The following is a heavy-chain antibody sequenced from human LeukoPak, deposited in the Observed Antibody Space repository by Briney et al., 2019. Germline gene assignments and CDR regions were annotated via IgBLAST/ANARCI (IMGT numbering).Heavy chain of an antibody. V-gene: IGHV3-53*01. CDR1: GFSVTNNY. CDR2: FYVGGAT. CDR3: ARGDGYNFFDY. Sequence: PGGSLRLSCAVSGFSVTNNYMSWVRQAPGKGLEWVSVFYVGGATYYADSVKGRFTISRSNSENTLYLQMKSLRAEDTAVYYCARGDGYNFFDYWGQGTLVTVSS. D-gene: IGHD5-24*01. J-gene: IGHJ4*02.